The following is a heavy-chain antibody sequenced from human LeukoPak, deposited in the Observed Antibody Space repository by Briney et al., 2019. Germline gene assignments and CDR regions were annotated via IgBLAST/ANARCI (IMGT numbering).Heavy chain of an antibody. V-gene: IGHV4-39*01. J-gene: IGHJ4*02. CDR2: IHYSGST. Sequence: PSETLSLTCTVSGGSISSSNYYWGWTRQPPGKGLEWIGSIHYSGSTYYNPSLKSRVTVSVDTSKNQFTVNLSSVTAADTAVYYCTRHFGSGRDDYWGQGTLVTVS. CDR3: TRHFGSGRDDY. D-gene: IGHD3-10*01. CDR1: GGSISSSNYY.